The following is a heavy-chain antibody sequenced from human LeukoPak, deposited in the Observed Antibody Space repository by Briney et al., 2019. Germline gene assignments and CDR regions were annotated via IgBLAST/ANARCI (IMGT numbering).Heavy chain of an antibody. D-gene: IGHD1-26*01. CDR2: INPNSGGT. CDR3: ARVRKWELLFDY. J-gene: IGHJ4*02. V-gene: IGHV1-2*02. Sequence: SVKVSCKASGYTFSGYYIHWVRQAPGQGLEWMGWINPNSGGTNYAQKFQGRVTMTRDTSISTAYMELSRLRSDDTAVYYCARVRKWELLFDYWGQGTLVTVSS. CDR1: GYTFSGYY.